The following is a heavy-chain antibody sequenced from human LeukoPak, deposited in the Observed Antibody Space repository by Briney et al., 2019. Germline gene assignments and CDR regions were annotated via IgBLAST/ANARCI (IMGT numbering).Heavy chain of an antibody. V-gene: IGHV3-21*01. D-gene: IGHD6-19*01. CDR3: ARMEAVAGRTPL. CDR1: GFTFSSYS. CDR2: ISSSSSYI. J-gene: IGHJ4*02. Sequence: GGSLRLSCAASGFTFSSYSMNWVRQAPGMGLEWVSSISSSSSYIYYADSVKGRFTISRDNAKNSLYLQMNSLRAEDTAVYYCARMEAVAGRTPLWGQGTLVTVSS.